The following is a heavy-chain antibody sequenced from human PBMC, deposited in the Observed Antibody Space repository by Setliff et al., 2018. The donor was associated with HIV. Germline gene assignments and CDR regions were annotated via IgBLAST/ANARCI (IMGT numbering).Heavy chain of an antibody. V-gene: IGHV3-21*01. CDR3: AREDYSLYYYYYMDV. CDR2: ISSSSSYI. CDR1: GFTFSSYS. J-gene: IGHJ6*03. Sequence: PSGSLRLSCAASGFTFSSYSMNWVRQAPGKGLEWVSSISSSSSYIYYADSVKGRFTISRDNAKNSLYLQMNSLRAEYTAVYYCAREDYSLYYYYYMDVWGKGTTVTVSS. D-gene: IGHD2-15*01.